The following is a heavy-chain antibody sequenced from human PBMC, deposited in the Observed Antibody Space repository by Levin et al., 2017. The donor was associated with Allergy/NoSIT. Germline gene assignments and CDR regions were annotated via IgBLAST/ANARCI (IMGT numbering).Heavy chain of an antibody. J-gene: IGHJ4*02. CDR3: ARLGREGYCSGGSCLDDY. D-gene: IGHD2-15*01. CDR2: IYPGDSDT. Sequence: KVSCKGSGYSFTSYWIGWVRQMPGKGLEWMGIIYPGDSDTRYSPSFQGQVTISADKSISTAYLQWSSLKASDTAMYYCARLGREGYCSGGSCLDDYWGQGTLVTVSS. CDR1: GYSFTSYW. V-gene: IGHV5-51*01.